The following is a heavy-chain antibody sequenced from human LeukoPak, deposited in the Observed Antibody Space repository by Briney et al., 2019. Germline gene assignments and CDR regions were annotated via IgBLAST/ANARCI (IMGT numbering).Heavy chain of an antibody. CDR2: ISGNGRST. CDR1: GFTFSSYA. D-gene: IGHD3-10*01. V-gene: IGHV3-23*01. J-gene: IGHJ5*02. CDR3: AKAVSPWFGELSGWFDP. Sequence: PGGSLRLSCAASGFTFSSYAMSWVRQAPGKGLEWVSTISGNGRSTYYGDSVKGRFTISRDNSKNTLSLQMNSLRAEDTAVYYCAKAVSPWFGELSGWFDPWGQGTLVTVSS.